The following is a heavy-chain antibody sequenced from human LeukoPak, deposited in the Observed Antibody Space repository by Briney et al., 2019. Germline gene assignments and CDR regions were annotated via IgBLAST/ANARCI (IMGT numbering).Heavy chain of an antibody. D-gene: IGHD1-26*01. CDR2: ICYSGST. Sequence: SETLSLTCTVSGGSISSYYWSWIRQPPGKGLEWIGYICYSGSTYYNPSLKSRVTISVDTSKNQFSLKLSSVTAADTAVYYCARVYPKWEPIDYWGQGTLVTVSS. CDR1: GGSISSYY. CDR3: ARVYPKWEPIDY. J-gene: IGHJ4*02. V-gene: IGHV4-59*12.